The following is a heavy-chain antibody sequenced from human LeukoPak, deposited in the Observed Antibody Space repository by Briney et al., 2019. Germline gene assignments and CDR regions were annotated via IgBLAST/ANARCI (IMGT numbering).Heavy chain of an antibody. V-gene: IGHV3-30*04. Sequence: GGSLRLSCAASGFTFDNHAMHWVRQAPGKGLEWVAVISYDGSNKYYADSVKGRFTISRDNSKNTLYLQMNSLRAEDTAVYYCAREFSSSLYYYYGMDVWGQGTTVTVSS. CDR2: ISYDGSNK. CDR1: GFTFDNHA. CDR3: AREFSSSLYYYYGMDV. J-gene: IGHJ6*02. D-gene: IGHD6-6*01.